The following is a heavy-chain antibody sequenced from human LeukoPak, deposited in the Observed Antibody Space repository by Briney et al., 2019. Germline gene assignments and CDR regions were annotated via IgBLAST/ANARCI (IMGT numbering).Heavy chain of an antibody. Sequence: GGSLRLSCAASGFIFKSYWMSWVRQAPGKGLEWVASIKQDGSEENYVDSVRGRFTISRDNAKKSLYLQMNSLRAEDTAVYYCARNPYDILTGFYKNPGGFDYWAREPWSPSPQ. CDR1: GFIFKSYW. CDR3: ARNPYDILTGFYKNPGGFDY. V-gene: IGHV3-7*01. CDR2: IKQDGSEE. D-gene: IGHD3-9*01. J-gene: IGHJ4*02.